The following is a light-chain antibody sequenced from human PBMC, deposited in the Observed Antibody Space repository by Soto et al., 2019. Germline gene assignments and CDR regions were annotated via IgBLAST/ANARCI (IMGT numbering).Light chain of an antibody. V-gene: IGLV2-14*01. J-gene: IGLJ1*01. CDR3: SSYTSSSTYV. CDR1: SSDVGGYDY. Sequence: QSDLAQPASVSGSPGQSVTISCTGTSSDVGGYDYVSWYQHHPGKAPKLVIYDVTYRPSGVSDRFSGSKSANTASLTISGLQAEDEADYYCSSYTSSSTYVFGTGTKVTVL. CDR2: DVT.